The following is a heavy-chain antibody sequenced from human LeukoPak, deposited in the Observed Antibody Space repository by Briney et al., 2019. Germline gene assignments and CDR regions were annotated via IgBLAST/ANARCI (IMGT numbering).Heavy chain of an antibody. CDR2: ISSSSSYI. J-gene: IGHJ5*02. CDR3: ARDRVGATSGWFDP. CDR1: GFTFSDYS. D-gene: IGHD1-26*01. V-gene: IGHV3-21*01. Sequence: GGSLRLSCAASGFTFSDYSMNWVRQAPGKGLEWVSSISSSSSYIYYADSVKGRFTISRDNAKNSLYLQMNSLRAEDTAVYYCARDRVGATSGWFDPWGQGTLVTVSS.